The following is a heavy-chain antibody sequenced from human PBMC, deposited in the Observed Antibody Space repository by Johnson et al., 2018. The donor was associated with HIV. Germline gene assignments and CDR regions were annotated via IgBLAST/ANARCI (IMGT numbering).Heavy chain of an antibody. D-gene: IGHD3-16*01. CDR3: ARDNLSMGAFDI. J-gene: IGHJ3*02. Sequence: QVQLVESGGGVVQPGRSLRLSCAASGFTFSSYAIHWVRQAPGKGLEWVAVISYDGSNKYYADSVKGRFTISRDNSKNTLYLQMNSLRAEDTAVYYCARDNLSMGAFDIWGPGTMVTVSS. CDR2: ISYDGSNK. CDR1: GFTFSSYA. V-gene: IGHV3-30-3*01.